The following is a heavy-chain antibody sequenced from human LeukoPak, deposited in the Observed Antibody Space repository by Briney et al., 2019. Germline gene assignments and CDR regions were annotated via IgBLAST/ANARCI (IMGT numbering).Heavy chain of an antibody. J-gene: IGHJ3*02. D-gene: IGHD5-24*01. CDR2: ISSSSIYI. CDR1: GFTFSSYA. Sequence: GGSLRLSCAASGFTFSSYAMSWVRQAPGKGLEWVSSISSSSIYIYYADSLKGRFTISRDNAKNSLYLQMNSLRAEDTAGYYCARGRDGYNLVDAFDIWGQGIMVIVSS. V-gene: IGHV3-21*01. CDR3: ARGRDGYNLVDAFDI.